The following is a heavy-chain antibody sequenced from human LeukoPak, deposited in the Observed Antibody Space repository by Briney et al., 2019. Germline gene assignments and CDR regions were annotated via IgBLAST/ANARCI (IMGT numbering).Heavy chain of an antibody. J-gene: IGHJ6*03. CDR2: ISWNGGST. CDR1: GFTFDDYG. Sequence: GGSLRLSCAASGFTFDDYGMSWVSHAPGKGLEWVSGISWNGGSTGYADSVKGRFTISRDNAKNSLYLQMNSLRAEDTALYYCARHSSYSYGPYYMDVWGKGTTVTVSS. D-gene: IGHD5-18*01. V-gene: IGHV3-20*04. CDR3: ARHSSYSYGPYYMDV.